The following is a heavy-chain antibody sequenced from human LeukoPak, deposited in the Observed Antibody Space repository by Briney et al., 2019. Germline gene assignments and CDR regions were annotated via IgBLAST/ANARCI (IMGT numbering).Heavy chain of an antibody. D-gene: IGHD5-18*01. CDR1: GGSISSSSYY. V-gene: IGHV4-39*01. CDR3: ARQFRYSYGPFDY. CDR2: IYYSGST. Sequence: SETLSLTCTVSGGSISSSSYYWGWLRQPPGTGLEWIGSIYYSGSTYYNPSLKSRVTISVDTSKNQFSLKLSSVTAADTAVYYCARQFRYSYGPFDYWGQGTLVTVSS. J-gene: IGHJ4*02.